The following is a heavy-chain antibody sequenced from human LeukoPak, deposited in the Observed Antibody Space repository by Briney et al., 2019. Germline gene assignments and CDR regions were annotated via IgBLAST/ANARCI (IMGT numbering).Heavy chain of an antibody. J-gene: IGHJ4*02. V-gene: IGHV4-39*07. CDR1: AGSISSSTYY. D-gene: IGHD2-21*01. CDR3: ARAARKIPYFDY. CDR2: MYFSGSP. Sequence: NPSETLSLTCTVSAGSISSSTYYWGWIRQPPGKGLEWIGSMYFSGSPDYNPSLKSRVTIFVDTSKNQFSLKLTSVTAADTAVYYCARAARKIPYFDYWGQGTLVTVSS.